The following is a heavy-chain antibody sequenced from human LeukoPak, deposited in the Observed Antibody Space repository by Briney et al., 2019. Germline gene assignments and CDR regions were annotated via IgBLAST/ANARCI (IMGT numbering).Heavy chain of an antibody. V-gene: IGHV4-4*07. Sequence: SETLSLTCTVSGGSINSYYWSWIRQPAGKGLKWIGRLYASGSTNYNPSLKSRVTMSVDTSKNQFSLKLSSVTAADTAVYYCAREITYSSGWYYFDYWGQGSLVTVSS. CDR1: GGSINSYY. J-gene: IGHJ4*02. CDR2: LYASGST. D-gene: IGHD6-19*01. CDR3: AREITYSSGWYYFDY.